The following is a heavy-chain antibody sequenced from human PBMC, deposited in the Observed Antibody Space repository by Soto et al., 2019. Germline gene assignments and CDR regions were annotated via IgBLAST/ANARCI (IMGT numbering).Heavy chain of an antibody. D-gene: IGHD4-17*01. CDR1: GYSITSGYY. V-gene: IGHV4-38-2*02. CDR2: IYHSGST. Sequence: ASETLSLTCTVSGYSITSGYYWGWIRQPPGKGLEWIGSIYHSGSTYYNPSLKSRVTISVDTLNNQFSLKLSSVTAADTAVYYCARDSYGGNSDFDIWGQGTMVTVSS. J-gene: IGHJ3*02. CDR3: ARDSYGGNSDFDI.